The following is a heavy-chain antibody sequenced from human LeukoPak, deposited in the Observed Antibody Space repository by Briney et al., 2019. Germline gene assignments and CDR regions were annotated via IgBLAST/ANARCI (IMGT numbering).Heavy chain of an antibody. CDR1: GGSISSYY. CDR2: IYTSGST. D-gene: IGHD2-15*01. J-gene: IGHJ6*02. V-gene: IGHV4-4*07. CDR3: ARDRILYYYYYGMDV. Sequence: PETLSLACTVAGGSISSYYWSWIRQPAGEGLEWIGRIYTSGSTNYNTTLKSQVTMSVDTSKIQFSLKLSSVTAADTAVYYCARDRILYYYYYGMDVWGQGTTVTVSS.